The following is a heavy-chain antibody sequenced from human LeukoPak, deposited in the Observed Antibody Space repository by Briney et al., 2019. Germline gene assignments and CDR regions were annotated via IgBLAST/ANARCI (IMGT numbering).Heavy chain of an antibody. D-gene: IGHD5-24*01. J-gene: IGHJ4*02. V-gene: IGHV4-34*01. CDR3: ARAGRDGFMWGDFDY. CDR2: INHNGST. Sequence: SETLSLTCAVYGGSLSGYYWSWIRQPPGKGLEWIGEINHNGSTNYNPSLKSRVTISVDTSKNQFSLKLSSVTAADTAVYYCARAGRDGFMWGDFDYWGQGTLVTVSS. CDR1: GGSLSGYY.